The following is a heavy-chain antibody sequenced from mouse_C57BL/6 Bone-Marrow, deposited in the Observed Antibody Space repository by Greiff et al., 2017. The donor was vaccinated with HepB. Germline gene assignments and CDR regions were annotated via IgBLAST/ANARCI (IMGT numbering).Heavy chain of an antibody. V-gene: IGHV5-4*01. J-gene: IGHJ4*01. Sequence: EVQLVESGGGLVKPGGSLKLSCAASGFTFSSYAMSWVRQTPEKRLEWVATISDGGSYTYYPDNVKGRFTISRDNAKNNLYLQISHLKSEDTAMYYCAREGQLGREDYWGQGTSVTVSS. CDR3: AREGQLGREDY. CDR1: GFTFSSYA. D-gene: IGHD4-1*02. CDR2: ISDGGSYT.